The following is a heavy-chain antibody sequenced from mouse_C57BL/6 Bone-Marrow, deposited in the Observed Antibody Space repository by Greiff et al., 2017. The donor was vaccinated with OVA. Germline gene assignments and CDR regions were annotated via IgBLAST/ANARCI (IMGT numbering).Heavy chain of an antibody. V-gene: IGHV1-15*01. D-gene: IGHD1-1*01. J-gene: IGHJ4*01. CDR1: GYTFTDYE. CDR3: TRGADYYGSSPYYAMDY. CDR2: IDPETGGT. Sequence: QVQLQQSGAELVRPGASVTLSCKASGYTFTDYEMHWVKQTPVHGLEWIGAIDPETGGTAYNQKFKGKAILTADKSSSTAYMELRSLTSEDSAVYYCTRGADYYGSSPYYAMDYWGQGTSVTVSS.